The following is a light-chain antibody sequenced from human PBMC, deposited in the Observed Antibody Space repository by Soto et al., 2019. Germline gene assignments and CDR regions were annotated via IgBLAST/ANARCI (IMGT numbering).Light chain of an antibody. CDR3: QVWDNYNDHQV. Sequence: SYELTQPPSVSVAPGQTARITCGGNNIGSQSVHWYQQKPGQAPVLVVYDDSDRPSGIPERFSGSNSGNTATLTISRVEAGDEADYYCQVWDNYNDHQVFGGGTKVTVL. CDR2: DDS. CDR1: NIGSQS. J-gene: IGLJ3*02. V-gene: IGLV3-21*02.